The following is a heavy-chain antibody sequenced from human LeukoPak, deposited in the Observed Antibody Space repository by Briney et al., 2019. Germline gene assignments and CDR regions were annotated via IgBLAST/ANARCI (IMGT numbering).Heavy chain of an antibody. V-gene: IGHV5-51*01. D-gene: IGHD3-3*01. CDR2: IYPGDSDT. J-gene: IGHJ3*02. CDR1: GYRFTSYW. Sequence: GESLKISCKGSGYRFTSYWIGWVRQMPGKGLEGMGIIYPGDSDTRYSPSFQGQVTISADKSISTAYLQWSSLKASDTAMYYCARLPAVLRFLEWLFGGDALDIWGQGTMVTVSS. CDR3: ARLPAVLRFLEWLFGGDALDI.